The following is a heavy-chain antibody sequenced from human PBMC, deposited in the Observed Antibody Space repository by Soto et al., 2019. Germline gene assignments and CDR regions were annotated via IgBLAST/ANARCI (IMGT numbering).Heavy chain of an antibody. CDR3: VMVDNYVTPTPQDV. V-gene: IGHV1-18*01. Sequence: QVQLVQSGDEVKKPGASVKVSCKASGYIFVNYGIAWVRQAPGQGLEWMGWISPYTGNTHSATKVQGRLTMTTDTSTTTAYRGLGSLTSADTAVYYCVMVDNYVTPTPQDVWGQGTTVTVSS. J-gene: IGHJ6*02. CDR2: ISPYTGNT. D-gene: IGHD3-16*01. CDR1: GYIFVNYG.